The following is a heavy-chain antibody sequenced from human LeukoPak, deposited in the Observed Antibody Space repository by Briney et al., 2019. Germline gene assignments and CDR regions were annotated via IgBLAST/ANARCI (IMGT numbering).Heavy chain of an antibody. D-gene: IGHD6-19*01. CDR1: GGSISSGSYY. CDR3: AREVSGYSSGWMIGAFDI. CDR2: IYTSGST. Sequence: PSQTLSLACTVSGGSISSGSYYWSWIRQPAGKGLEWIGRIYTSGSTNYNPSLKSRVTISVDTSKNQFSLKLSSVTAADTAVSYCAREVSGYSSGWMIGAFDIWGQGTMVTVSS. V-gene: IGHV4-61*02. J-gene: IGHJ3*02.